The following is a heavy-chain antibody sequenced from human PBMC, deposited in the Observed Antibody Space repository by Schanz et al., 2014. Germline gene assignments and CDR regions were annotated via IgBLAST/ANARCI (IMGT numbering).Heavy chain of an antibody. J-gene: IGHJ4*02. Sequence: QVQLVDSGGGLVKPGGSLRLSCAASGFTFSDYYMTWIRQAPGKGLEWAALISHDGNNKHYVDSVEGRFTISRDNAKKSLYLRMNSLRAEDTAVYYCARDGDFDYWGQGTLVTVSS. CDR1: GFTFSDYY. V-gene: IGHV3-11*04. CDR2: ISHDGNNK. CDR3: ARDGDFDY.